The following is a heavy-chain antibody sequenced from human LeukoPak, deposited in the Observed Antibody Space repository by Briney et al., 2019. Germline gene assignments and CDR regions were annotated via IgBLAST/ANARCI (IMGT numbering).Heavy chain of an antibody. CDR3: ARGMTVAANWFDP. D-gene: IGHD6-19*01. Sequence: QPGGSLRLSCAASGFTFSNYWMNWVRRAPGKGLEWVANIKQDGTEKYYVDSVKGRFTISRDNAENSLNLQMNSLRAEDTAVYYCARGMTVAANWFDPWGQGTLVTVSS. V-gene: IGHV3-7*05. CDR1: GFTFSNYW. CDR2: IKQDGTEK. J-gene: IGHJ5*02.